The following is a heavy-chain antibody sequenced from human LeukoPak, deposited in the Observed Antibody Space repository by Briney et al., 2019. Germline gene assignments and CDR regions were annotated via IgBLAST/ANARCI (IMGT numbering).Heavy chain of an antibody. CDR2: IYYSGST. J-gene: IGHJ3*02. Sequence: SETLSLTCTVSGGSISSYYWSWIRQPAGKGLEWIGHIYYSGSTNYNPSLKSRVTISVDTSKNQFSLKLSSVTAADTAVYYCARDTGYSYGLDAFDIWGQGTTGTVSS. D-gene: IGHD5-18*01. V-gene: IGHV4-59*01. CDR1: GGSISSYY. CDR3: ARDTGYSYGLDAFDI.